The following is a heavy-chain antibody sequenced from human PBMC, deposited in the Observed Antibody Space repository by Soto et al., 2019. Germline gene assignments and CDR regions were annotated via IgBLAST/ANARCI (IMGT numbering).Heavy chain of an antibody. CDR3: AHLWFGELPDAFDI. V-gene: IGHV3-72*01. D-gene: IGHD3-10*01. J-gene: IGHJ3*02. Sequence: GGSLRLSCAASGFTFSDHYMDWVRQAPGKGLEWVGRTRNKANSYTTEYAASVKGRFTISRDDSKNSLYLQMNSLKTEDTAVYYCAHLWFGELPDAFDIWGQGTMVTVSS. CDR1: GFTFSDHY. CDR2: TRNKANSYTT.